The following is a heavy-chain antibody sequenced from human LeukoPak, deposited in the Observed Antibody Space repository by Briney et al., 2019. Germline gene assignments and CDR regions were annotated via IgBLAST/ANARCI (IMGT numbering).Heavy chain of an antibody. CDR1: GYRFSDYY. D-gene: IGHD1-1*01. J-gene: IGHJ4*02. CDR2: IITVFDTA. CDR3: ATQNEGIDY. Sequence: ASVKVSCKASGYRFSDYYINWVRQAPGQGLEWMGRIITVFDTADYLQKFQGRVTMTRNTSISTAYMELSSLRSEDTAVYYCATQNEGIDYWGQGTLVTVSS. V-gene: IGHV1-8*02.